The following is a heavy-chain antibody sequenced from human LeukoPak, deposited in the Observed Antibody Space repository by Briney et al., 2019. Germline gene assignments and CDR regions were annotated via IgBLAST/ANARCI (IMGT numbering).Heavy chain of an antibody. V-gene: IGHV4-39*01. CDR2: IYYSGST. CDR3: ASWYDFWSGYFMGWFDP. D-gene: IGHD3-3*01. J-gene: IGHJ5*02. Sequence: SETLSLTCTVSGGSISSSSYYWGWIRQPPGKGLEWIGSIYYSGSTHYNPSLKSRVTISVDTSKNQFSLKLSSVTAADTAVYYCASWYDFWSGYFMGWFDPWGQGTLVTVSS. CDR1: GGSISSSSYY.